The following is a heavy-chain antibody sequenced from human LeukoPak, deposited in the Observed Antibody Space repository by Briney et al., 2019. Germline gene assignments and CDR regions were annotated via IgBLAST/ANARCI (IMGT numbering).Heavy chain of an antibody. CDR2: IKQDGSDK. Sequence: GGSLRLSCAASGFTFSHYWMSWVRQAPGKGLEWVANIKQDGSDKYYVDSVKGRFTISRDNAKNSLYLQMNSLRAEDTAVYYCAIIPRAAAGPSARSPFHYWGQGTLVTVSS. CDR1: GFTFSHYW. D-gene: IGHD6-13*01. J-gene: IGHJ4*02. CDR3: AIIPRAAAGPSARSPFHY. V-gene: IGHV3-7*01.